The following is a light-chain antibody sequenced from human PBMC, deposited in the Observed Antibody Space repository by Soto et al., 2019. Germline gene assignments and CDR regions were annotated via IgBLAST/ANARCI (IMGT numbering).Light chain of an antibody. Sequence: DIQLTQSPSFVSASVGDRVSITCRASQGIARYLAWFQQKPGKAPELLIFAASTLRSGVPLRFSGSVSGTESTLPISSLQPEDFATYYCQQLYNYPRTFGQGTKVEI. CDR1: QGIARY. J-gene: IGKJ1*01. CDR3: QQLYNYPRT. CDR2: AAS. V-gene: IGKV1-9*01.